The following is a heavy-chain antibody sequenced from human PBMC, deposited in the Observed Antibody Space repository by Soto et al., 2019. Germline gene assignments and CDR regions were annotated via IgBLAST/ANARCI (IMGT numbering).Heavy chain of an antibody. V-gene: IGHV3-15*01. J-gene: IGHJ5*02. CDR1: GLTSTNPW. Sequence: GGSLGPSWAAFGLTSTNPWMSWVRQAPGKGLEWVGRIKSKTDGGTTDYAAPVKGRFTISRDDSKNTLYLQMNSLKTEDTAVYYCSSDWFDPWGQGTLVTVYS. CDR3: SSDWFDP. CDR2: IKSKTDGGTT.